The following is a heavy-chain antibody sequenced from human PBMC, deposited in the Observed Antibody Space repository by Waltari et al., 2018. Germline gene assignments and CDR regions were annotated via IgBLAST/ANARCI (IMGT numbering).Heavy chain of an antibody. CDR2: IHSSGST. V-gene: IGHV4-39*01. CDR1: GDSISTTSNS. Sequence: QLQLQESGPGLVKPSETLSLTCTVSGDSISTTSNSWGWIRQAPGKGLEWVGFIHSSGSTYYNPSLKSRVTLSVETSKNQFSLRLTSVTAAVTAVYYCARPANFYYDRGGYDYWGQGTLVTVSS. D-gene: IGHD3-22*01. J-gene: IGHJ4*02. CDR3: ARPANFYYDRGGYDY.